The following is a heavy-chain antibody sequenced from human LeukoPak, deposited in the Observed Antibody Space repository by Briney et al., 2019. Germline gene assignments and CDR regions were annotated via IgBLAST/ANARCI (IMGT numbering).Heavy chain of an antibody. J-gene: IGHJ4*02. CDR1: GYTFTSYG. V-gene: IGHV1-18*01. Sequence: ASVKVSCKASGYTFTSYGISWVRQAPGQGLEWMGWISAYNGNTNYAQKLQGRVTMTTDTSTSTAYMGLRSLRSDDTAVYYCARVRQDFWSGYYCDYWGQGTLVTVSS. CDR2: ISAYNGNT. CDR3: ARVRQDFWSGYYCDY. D-gene: IGHD3-3*01.